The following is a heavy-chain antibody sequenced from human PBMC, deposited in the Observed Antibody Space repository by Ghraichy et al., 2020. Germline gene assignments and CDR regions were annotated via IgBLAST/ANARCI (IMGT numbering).Heavy chain of an antibody. V-gene: IGHV3-48*03. CDR3: ARDGDRSGYGIHCDY. CDR2: ISSSGNSI. CDR1: GFTFSSYE. J-gene: IGHJ4*02. D-gene: IGHD6-19*01. Sequence: GGSLRLSCAASGFTFSSYEMNWVRQAPGKGLEWVSYISSSGNSIYYADSVKCRFTISRDNAKNSLYLQMNSLRAEDTAVYYCARDGDRSGYGIHCDYWGQXTXXTVAS.